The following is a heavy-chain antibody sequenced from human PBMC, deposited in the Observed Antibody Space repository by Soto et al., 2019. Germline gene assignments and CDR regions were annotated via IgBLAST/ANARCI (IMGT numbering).Heavy chain of an antibody. CDR1: GYTFTSYD. CDR3: ARVLRRIIAARGGYYYYYMDV. J-gene: IGHJ6*03. D-gene: IGHD6-6*01. Sequence: ASVKVSCKASGYTFTSYDINWVRQATGQGLEWMGWMNPNSGNTGYAQKYQGRVTMTRNTSISTAYMELSSLRSEDTAVYYCARVLRRIIAARGGYYYYYMDVWGKGTTVTVSS. V-gene: IGHV1-8*01. CDR2: MNPNSGNT.